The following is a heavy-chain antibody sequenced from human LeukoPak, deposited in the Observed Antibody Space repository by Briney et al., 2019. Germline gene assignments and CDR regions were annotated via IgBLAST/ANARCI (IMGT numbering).Heavy chain of an antibody. V-gene: IGHV1-69*13. CDR2: IMPIFGTA. CDR3: ARVRDPTTVYYYYMDV. Sequence: ASVKVSCKASGYTFTSYGISWVRQAPGQGLEWMGGIMPIFGTANYAQKFQGRVTITADESTSTAYMEVSSLRSEDTAVYYCARVRDPTTVYYYYMDVWGKGTTATISS. CDR1: GYTFTSYG. D-gene: IGHD1-1*01. J-gene: IGHJ6*03.